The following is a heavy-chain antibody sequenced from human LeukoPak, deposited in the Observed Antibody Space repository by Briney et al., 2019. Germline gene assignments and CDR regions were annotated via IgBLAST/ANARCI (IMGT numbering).Heavy chain of an antibody. V-gene: IGHV3-30*02. D-gene: IGHD2-2*02. CDR3: AKTLGYCSSTSCYNLDY. Sequence: GGSLRLSCAASGFTFSSYGMHWVRQAPGKGLEWVAFIRYDGSNKYYADSVKGRFTISRDNSKNTLYLQMNNLRAEDTAVYYCAKTLGYCSSTSCYNLDYWGQGTLVTVSS. CDR2: IRYDGSNK. J-gene: IGHJ4*02. CDR1: GFTFSSYG.